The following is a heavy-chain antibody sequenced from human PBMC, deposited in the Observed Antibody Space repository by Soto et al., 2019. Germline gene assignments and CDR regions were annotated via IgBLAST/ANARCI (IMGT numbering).Heavy chain of an antibody. V-gene: IGHV4-59*01. J-gene: IGHJ5*02. D-gene: IGHD2-15*01. CDR1: GGSISTYY. CDR2: ISNSGNT. CDR3: AREVVVATTVGWFDP. Sequence: PSETLSLTCTVSGGSISTYYWSWIRQPPGKGLEWIGYISNSGNTNYNPSLKSRVTITEDTSKNQISLKLSSVTAADTAVYYCAREVVVATTVGWFDPWGQGTLVTVSS.